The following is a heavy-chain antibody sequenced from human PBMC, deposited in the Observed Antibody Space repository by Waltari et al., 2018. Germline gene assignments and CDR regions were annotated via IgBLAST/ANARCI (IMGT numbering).Heavy chain of an antibody. V-gene: IGHV4-34*01. CDR1: GGSFSGYY. CDR2: INHSGST. D-gene: IGHD1-1*01. Sequence: QVQLQQWGAGLLKPSETLSLTCAVYGGSFSGYYWSWIRQPPGKGLEWIGEINHSGSTNYNPSRKSRVTISVDTSKNQFSLKLSSVTAADTAVYYCARGLTGTIYDYWGQGTLVTVSS. J-gene: IGHJ4*02. CDR3: ARGLTGTIYDY.